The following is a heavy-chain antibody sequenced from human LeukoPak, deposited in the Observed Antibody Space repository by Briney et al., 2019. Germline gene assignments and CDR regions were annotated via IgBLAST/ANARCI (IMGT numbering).Heavy chain of an antibody. Sequence: GGALRLSCAACRFTFSSYWLRWARRPPGKGLEWVANMNKDGSEKYYVDSVKGRLTISRDNAETSLFLQMNSLRAEDTAVYYCARLANSGYYWLFDYWGQGSLVTVSS. CDR1: RFTFSSYW. J-gene: IGHJ4*02. CDR2: MNKDGSEK. CDR3: ARLANSGYYWLFDY. D-gene: IGHD3-22*01. V-gene: IGHV3-7*04.